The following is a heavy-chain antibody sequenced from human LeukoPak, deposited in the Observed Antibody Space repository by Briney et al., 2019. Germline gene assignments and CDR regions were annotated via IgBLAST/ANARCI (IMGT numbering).Heavy chain of an antibody. D-gene: IGHD6-13*01. CDR2: TYYRSKWYD. Sequence: RSQTLSLTCAISGDSVSSNSATWNWIRQSTSRGLEWLGRTYYRSKWYDDYAVSVKSRITINPDTSKNQFSLQLNSVSPEDTAVYYCVRGSKGSSPYWYFDLWGRGTLVTASS. J-gene: IGHJ2*01. CDR1: GDSVSSNSAT. V-gene: IGHV6-1*01. CDR3: VRGSKGSSPYWYFDL.